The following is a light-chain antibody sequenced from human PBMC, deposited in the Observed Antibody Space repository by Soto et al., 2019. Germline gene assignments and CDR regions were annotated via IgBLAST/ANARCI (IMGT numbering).Light chain of an antibody. V-gene: IGKV3-20*01. J-gene: IGKJ3*01. Sequence: EIVLTQSPGTLSLSPGERATLTCRAGQSVTSNFLAWYQQKPGQAPRLLMYGASSRATGIPDRFSGSGSGTDFTLTISRLEPEDFALYYCHQYGSSPLTFGPGTKVDIK. CDR3: HQYGSSPLT. CDR1: QSVTSNF. CDR2: GAS.